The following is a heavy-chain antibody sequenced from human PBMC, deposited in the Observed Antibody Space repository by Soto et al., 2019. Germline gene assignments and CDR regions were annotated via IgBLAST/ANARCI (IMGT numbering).Heavy chain of an antibody. CDR2: INHSGST. CDR3: VACDYGDYLRY. CDR1: GGSFSGYY. Sequence: QVQLQQWGAGLLKPSETLSLTCAVYGGSFSGYYWSWVRQSPRKGLEWIGEINHSGSTNYNPSLKSRLTISVDTSKNQFSLKLSSVTAADTALYYCVACDYGDYLRYWGQGTLVTVSS. V-gene: IGHV4-34*01. D-gene: IGHD4-17*01. J-gene: IGHJ4*02.